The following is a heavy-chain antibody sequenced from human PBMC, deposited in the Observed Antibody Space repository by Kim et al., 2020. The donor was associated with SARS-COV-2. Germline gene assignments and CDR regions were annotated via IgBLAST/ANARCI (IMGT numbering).Heavy chain of an antibody. CDR2: ISFDGSNK. CDR3: ARGLGGNYLNWFDP. D-gene: IGHD3-16*01. Sequence: GGSLRLSCAASGFTFNIYAINWVRQAPGKGLEWVAVISFDGSNKYYADSVKGRFTISRDNSKNTVYLQMDSLRAEDTAVYYCARGLGGNYLNWFDPWGRGTLVPVSS. J-gene: IGHJ5*02. V-gene: IGHV3-30-3*01. CDR1: GFTFNIYA.